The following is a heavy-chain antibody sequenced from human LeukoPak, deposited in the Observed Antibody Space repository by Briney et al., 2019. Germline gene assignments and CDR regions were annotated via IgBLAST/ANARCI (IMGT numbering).Heavy chain of an antibody. V-gene: IGHV1-69*04. J-gene: IGHJ4*02. CDR3: ARDVFWSGYSHLFDY. CDR1: GGTFSSYA. D-gene: IGHD3-3*01. CDR2: IIPILGIA. Sequence: SVKVSCKASGGTFSSYAISWVRQAPGQGLEWMGRIIPILGIANYAQKFQGRVTITADKSTSTAYMELSSLRSEDTAVYYCARDVFWSGYSHLFDYWGQGTLVSVSS.